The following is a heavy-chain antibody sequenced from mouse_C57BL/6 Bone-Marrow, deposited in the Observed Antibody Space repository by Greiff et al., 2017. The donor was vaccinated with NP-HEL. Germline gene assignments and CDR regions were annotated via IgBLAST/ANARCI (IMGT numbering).Heavy chain of an antibody. Sequence: QVHVKQSGPGLVQPSQSLSITCTVSGFSLTSYGVHWVRQSPGKGLEWLGVIWSGGSTDYNAAFISRLSISKDNSKGQVFFKMNSLQADDTAIYYCASQLTPYYFDYWGQGTTLTVSS. CDR1: GFSLTSYG. CDR3: ASQLTPYYFDY. D-gene: IGHD3-3*01. J-gene: IGHJ2*01. V-gene: IGHV2-2*01. CDR2: IWSGGST.